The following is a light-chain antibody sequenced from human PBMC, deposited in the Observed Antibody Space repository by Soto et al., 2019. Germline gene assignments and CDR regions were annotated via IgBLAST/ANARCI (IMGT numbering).Light chain of an antibody. CDR3: QHYNSYSEA. V-gene: IGKV1-5*01. J-gene: IGKJ1*01. CDR1: QSMRTY. CDR2: AAS. Sequence: DIQMTQSPSSLSASLGDRVTITCRASQSMRTYLNWYQQKPGKAPKLLIYAASRLQSGVPSRFSGSGSGTEFTLTISSLQPDDFATYYCQHYNSYSEAFGQGTKVDIK.